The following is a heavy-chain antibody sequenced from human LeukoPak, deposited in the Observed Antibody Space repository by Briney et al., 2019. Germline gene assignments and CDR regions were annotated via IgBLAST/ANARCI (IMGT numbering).Heavy chain of an antibody. V-gene: IGHV4-59*01. D-gene: IGHD6-13*01. CDR1: GGSISSYY. CDR2: IYYSGST. CDR3: ARAAAGLFFDI. J-gene: IGHJ3*02. Sequence: PSETLSLTCTVSGGSISSYYWSWIRQPPGKGLEWIGYIYYSGSTNYNPSLKSQVTISVDTSKNQFSLKLSSVTAADTAVYYCARAAAGLFFDIWGQGTMVTVSS.